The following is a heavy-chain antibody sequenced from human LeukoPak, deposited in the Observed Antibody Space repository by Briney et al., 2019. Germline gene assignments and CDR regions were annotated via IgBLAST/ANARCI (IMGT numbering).Heavy chain of an antibody. D-gene: IGHD3-16*02. J-gene: IGHJ4*02. CDR3: AKGGSYRSQPYFDY. CDR1: GFTFSSYN. V-gene: IGHV3-23*01. Sequence: GGSLRLSCAASGFTFSSYNMNWVRQAPGKGLEWISGISDSGGYTFYADSVKGRFTISRDNSKNTVYLQMNSLRAEDTAVYYCAKGGSYRSQPYFDYWGQGTPVTVSS. CDR2: ISDSGGYT.